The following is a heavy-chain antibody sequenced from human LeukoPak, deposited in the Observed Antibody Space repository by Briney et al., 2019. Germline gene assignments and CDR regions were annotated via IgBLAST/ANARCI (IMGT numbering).Heavy chain of an antibody. CDR2: IKHDGSEK. D-gene: IGHD3-10*01. Sequence: PGGSLRLSCAASGFTFSSYWMSWVRQTPGKGLEWVANIKHDGSEKYYVDSVKGRFTISRDNAKNSLYLQMTSLRAEDTAVYYCARGSSSFDYWGQGSLVTVSS. J-gene: IGHJ4*02. CDR3: ARGSSSFDY. V-gene: IGHV3-7*01. CDR1: GFTFSSYW.